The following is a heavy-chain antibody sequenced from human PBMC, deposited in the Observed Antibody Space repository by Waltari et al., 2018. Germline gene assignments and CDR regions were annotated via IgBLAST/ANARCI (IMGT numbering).Heavy chain of an antibody. J-gene: IGHJ6*03. Sequence: QVQVEQSGSEVKRPGASVRVSCTVPGYTLAGLSIHWARQVREKGLEWMGRLDREDGETTYSQPFQGRITVTEDTSTNTAYMGLRTLVSDDTAVYFCHLTGRNIVLAGGTPSFYSYMDVWGRGTTVTVS. D-gene: IGHD6-13*01. CDR3: HLTGRNIVLAGGTPSFYSYMDV. CDR2: LDREDGET. CDR1: GYTLAGLS. V-gene: IGHV1-24*01.